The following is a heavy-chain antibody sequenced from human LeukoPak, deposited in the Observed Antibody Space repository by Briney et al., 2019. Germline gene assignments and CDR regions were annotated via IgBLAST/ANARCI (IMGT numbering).Heavy chain of an antibody. CDR3: ARQNGDYVLDY. CDR2: IYPGDSDT. D-gene: IGHD4-17*01. CDR1: GYSFTGYW. V-gene: IGHV5-51*01. J-gene: IGHJ4*02. Sequence: GASLKISCKGSGYSFTGYWIGWGRQTPGKGLEWMGIIYPGDSDTRYSPSFQGQVTISADKSISTAYLQWSSLKASDTAMYYCARQNGDYVLDYWGQGTLVTVSS.